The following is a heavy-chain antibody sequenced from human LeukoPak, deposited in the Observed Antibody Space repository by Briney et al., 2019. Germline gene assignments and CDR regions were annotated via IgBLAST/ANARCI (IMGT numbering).Heavy chain of an antibody. J-gene: IGHJ4*02. CDR1: GGTFSSYA. CDR2: IIPILGIA. D-gene: IGHD2-15*01. CDR3: TSSMTPDY. Sequence: SVKVSCKASGGTFSSYAFSWVRQAPGQGLEWMGRIIPILGIANYAQKFQGRVTITADKSTSTAYMELSSLRSEDTAVYYCTSSMTPDYWGQGTLVTVSS. V-gene: IGHV1-69*04.